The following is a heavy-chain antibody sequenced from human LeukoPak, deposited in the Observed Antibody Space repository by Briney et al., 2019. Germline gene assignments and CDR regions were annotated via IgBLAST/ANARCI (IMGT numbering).Heavy chain of an antibody. J-gene: IGHJ3*01. D-gene: IGHD1-26*01. CDR2: ISYNGNTI. CDR1: GFSFSNYG. CDR3: AKDLSVVGAHDSFDV. V-gene: IGHV3-30*18. Sequence: GESLKISCAASGFSFSNYGMHWVRQAPGKGLEWLTVISYNGNTIYYADSVKGRFTISRDNSKNTLYLQMDSLRIEDTAVYYCAKDLSVVGAHDSFDVWGQGTMVTVSS.